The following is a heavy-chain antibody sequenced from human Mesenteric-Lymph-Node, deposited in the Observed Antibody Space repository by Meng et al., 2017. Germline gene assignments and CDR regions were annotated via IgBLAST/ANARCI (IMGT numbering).Heavy chain of an antibody. Sequence: QISLKESGPTRVKPTQTLTLTCSFSGFSLSTSGVGVGWFRQPPGKALEWLALIYWDDDKPYSPSLKNRLTIPTDTSKNQVVLTLTNMDPVAPATYSCAHRPGYSRGWAPFNYWGPGALVTVSS. CDR2: IYWDDDK. J-gene: IGHJ4*02. CDR3: AHRPGYSRGWAPFNY. CDR1: GFSLSTSGVG. D-gene: IGHD6-19*01. V-gene: IGHV2-5*02.